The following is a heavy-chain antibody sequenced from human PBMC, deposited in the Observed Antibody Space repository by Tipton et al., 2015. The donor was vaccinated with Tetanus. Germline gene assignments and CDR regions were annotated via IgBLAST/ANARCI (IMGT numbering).Heavy chain of an antibody. D-gene: IGHD1-1*01. V-gene: IGHV3-21*01. CDR3: ARRSLTNYGLDV. CDR1: GFTFSLYT. CDR2: ISSTTSYI. Sequence: GSLRLSCVVSGFTFSLYTMNWVRQAPGKGLEWLSSISSTTSYIYYADSAKGRFTISRDHAKNTVYLQMNSLRAEDTAVYFCARRSLTNYGLDVWGQGTPVTVSS. J-gene: IGHJ6*02.